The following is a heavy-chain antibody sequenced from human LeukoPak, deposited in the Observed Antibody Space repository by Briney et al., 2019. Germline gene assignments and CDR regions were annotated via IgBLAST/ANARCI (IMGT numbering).Heavy chain of an antibody. V-gene: IGHV3-21*04. CDR1: AFTFSSYS. Sequence: GGSLRLSCVASAFTFSSYSMNWVRQAPGKGLEWVSSISSSGSYIYYADSVKGRFTISRDNSKNTLYLQMNSLRVEDTAVYYCAKASWVGSYYFDYWGQGTLVTVSS. J-gene: IGHJ4*02. CDR3: AKASWVGSYYFDY. CDR2: ISSSGSYI. D-gene: IGHD5-12*01.